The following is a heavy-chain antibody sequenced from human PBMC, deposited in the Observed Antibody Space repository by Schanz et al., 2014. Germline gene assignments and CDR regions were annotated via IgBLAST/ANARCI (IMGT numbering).Heavy chain of an antibody. Sequence: EVQLVESGGGLVEPGGSLRLSCEASGFTFSTSAMSWVRQAPGKGLEWVSSLGGSTGGIYYADSVRGRFTISRDNFKNRLYLQMNSLRLEDTAIYYCAKTLGGAGLTLYFDHWGQGSPVTVSS. V-gene: IGHV3-23*04. J-gene: IGHJ4*02. CDR3: AKTLGGAGLTLYFDH. CDR2: LGGSTGGI. D-gene: IGHD3-10*01. CDR1: GFTFSTSA.